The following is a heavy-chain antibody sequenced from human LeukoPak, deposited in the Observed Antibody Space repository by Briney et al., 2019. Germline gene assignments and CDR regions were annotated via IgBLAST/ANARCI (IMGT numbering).Heavy chain of an antibody. J-gene: IGHJ4*02. CDR3: AREYRPLAYFDY. Sequence: SETLSLTCAVSGFSISSDGYSWTWIRQPPGKGLEWIGYIYHSGSTYYNPSLKSRVTISVDRSKNQFSLKLSSVTAADTAVYYCAREYRPLAYFDYWGQGTLVTVSS. D-gene: IGHD1-14*01. CDR2: IYHSGST. CDR1: GFSISSDGYS. V-gene: IGHV4-30-2*01.